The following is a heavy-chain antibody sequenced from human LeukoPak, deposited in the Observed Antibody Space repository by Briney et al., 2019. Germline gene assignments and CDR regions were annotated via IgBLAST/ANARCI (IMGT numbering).Heavy chain of an antibody. CDR1: GGSISSGSYY. J-gene: IGHJ3*02. Sequence: SETLSLTCTVSGGSISSGSYYWSWIRQPAGKGLEWIGRIYTSGSTNYNPSLKSRVTISVDTSKNQFSLKLSSVTAADTAVYYCARLRYFDQEIAFDIWGQGTMVTVSS. V-gene: IGHV4-61*02. CDR2: IYTSGST. D-gene: IGHD3-9*01. CDR3: ARLRYFDQEIAFDI.